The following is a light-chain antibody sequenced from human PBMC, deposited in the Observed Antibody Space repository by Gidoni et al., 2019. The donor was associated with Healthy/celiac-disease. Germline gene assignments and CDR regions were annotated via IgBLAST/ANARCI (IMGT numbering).Light chain of an antibody. CDR2: DAS. CDR3: QQYDNLLT. CDR1: QDISNY. J-gene: IGKJ4*01. Sequence: DIQMTQSPSSLSASVGDRVTITCQASQDISNYLNWYQKKPGKAPKLLIYDASNLETGVPSRFSGRGSGTDFTFTISSLQPEDIATYYCQQYDNLLTFGGGTKVEIK. V-gene: IGKV1-33*01.